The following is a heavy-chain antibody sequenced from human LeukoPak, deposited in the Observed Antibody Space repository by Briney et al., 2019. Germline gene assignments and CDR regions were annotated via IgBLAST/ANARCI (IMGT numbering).Heavy chain of an antibody. Sequence: GGSLRLSCAASGFTFSSYGMHRVRQAPGKGLEWVAVIWYDGSNKYYADSVKGRFTISRDNSKNTLYLQMNSLRAEDTAVYYCARTVGSIAAAGSRFDYWGQGTLVTVSS. CDR2: IWYDGSNK. CDR3: ARTVGSIAAAGSRFDY. V-gene: IGHV3-33*01. J-gene: IGHJ4*02. D-gene: IGHD6-13*01. CDR1: GFTFSSYG.